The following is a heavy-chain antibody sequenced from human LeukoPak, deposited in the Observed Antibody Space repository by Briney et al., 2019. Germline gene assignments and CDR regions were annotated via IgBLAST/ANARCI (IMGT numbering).Heavy chain of an antibody. Sequence: PSETLSLTCAVSGGSISSSNWWSWVRQPPGKGLEWIGEIYHSGSTNYNPSLKSRVTISVDKSKNQFSLKLSSVTAADKAVYYCAVYCGGDCYSGVNNWFDPWGQGTLVTVSS. CDR2: IYHSGST. D-gene: IGHD2-21*02. J-gene: IGHJ5*02. CDR3: AVYCGGDCYSGVNNWFDP. V-gene: IGHV4-4*02. CDR1: GGSISSSNW.